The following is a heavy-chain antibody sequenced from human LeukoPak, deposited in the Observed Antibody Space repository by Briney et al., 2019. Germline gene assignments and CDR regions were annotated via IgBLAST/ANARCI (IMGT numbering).Heavy chain of an antibody. CDR3: ARDGGVEGSTTWFDP. Sequence: GGSLRLSCVASGFTFTNVMNWVRQVLGKGLEWVAHISTRTGSSGYADSVRSRFTISRDTARNSLYLEMNSLRVEDTAIYYCARDGGVEGSTTWFDPWGQGTQVTVSS. V-gene: IGHV3-21*01. CDR2: ISTRTGSS. J-gene: IGHJ5*02. D-gene: IGHD2/OR15-2a*01. CDR1: GFTFTNV.